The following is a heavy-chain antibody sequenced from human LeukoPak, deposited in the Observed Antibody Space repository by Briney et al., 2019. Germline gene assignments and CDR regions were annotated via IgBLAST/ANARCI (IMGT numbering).Heavy chain of an antibody. Sequence: SETLSLTCAVYGGSFSGYYCSWIRQPPGKGLEWIGEINHSGSTNYNPSLKSRVTISIDTSKNQFSLKLSSVTAADTALYYCARGPGTWYYYWGQGTLVTVSS. V-gene: IGHV4-34*01. D-gene: IGHD6-13*01. CDR3: ARGPGTWYYY. J-gene: IGHJ4*02. CDR1: GGSFSGYY. CDR2: INHSGST.